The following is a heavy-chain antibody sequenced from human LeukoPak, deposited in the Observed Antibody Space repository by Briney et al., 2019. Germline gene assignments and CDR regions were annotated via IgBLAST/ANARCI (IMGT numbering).Heavy chain of an antibody. V-gene: IGHV3-7*01. CDR1: GFTFSSYW. J-gene: IGHJ4*02. Sequence: PGGSLRLSCAASGFTFSSYWMSWVRQAPGKGLEWVANIKQDGSEKYYVDSVKGRFTTSRDNAKNSLYLQMNSLRAEDTAVYYCARGGKQQLVSGYFDYWGQGTLVTVSS. CDR3: ARGGKQQLVSGYFDY. CDR2: IKQDGSEK. D-gene: IGHD6-13*01.